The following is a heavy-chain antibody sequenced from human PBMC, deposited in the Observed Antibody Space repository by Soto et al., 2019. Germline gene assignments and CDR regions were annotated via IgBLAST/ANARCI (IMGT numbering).Heavy chain of an antibody. D-gene: IGHD3-10*01. CDR3: AGRGLWLGEISDY. V-gene: IGHV4-59*01. CDR1: GASISSYY. CDR2: IYYSGST. J-gene: IGHJ4*02. Sequence: ETLCLTGPVSGASISSYYWSWIRQPPGKGLEWIGYIYYSGSTNYNPSLKSRVTISVDTSKNQFSLKLSSVTAADKAVYYCAGRGLWLGEISDYWGQGTLVTVYS.